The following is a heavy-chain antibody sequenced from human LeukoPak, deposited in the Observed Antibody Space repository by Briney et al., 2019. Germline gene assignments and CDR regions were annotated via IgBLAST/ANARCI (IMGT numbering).Heavy chain of an antibody. Sequence: PGGSLRLSCAASGFTFSGSALHWVRQASGKGLEWVGRIRGKANSYATVYAASVKGRFTISRDDSKNTAYLQMNSLKTEDTAVYYCTSGLSVRRSNNTPVDYWGQGTLVTVSS. CDR3: TSGLSVRRSNNTPVDY. J-gene: IGHJ4*02. CDR2: IRGKANSYAT. D-gene: IGHD1-1*01. CDR1: GFTFSGSA. V-gene: IGHV3-73*01.